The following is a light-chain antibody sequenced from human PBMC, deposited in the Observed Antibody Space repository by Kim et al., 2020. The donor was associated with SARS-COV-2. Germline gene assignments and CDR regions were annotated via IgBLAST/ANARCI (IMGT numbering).Light chain of an antibody. Sequence: DIQMTQSPSTLSASVGDRVTITCRASQSISGWLAWYQQKRGKAPNLLIYKASTLERGVPSRFSGSGSGTEFTLTISSLQPDDFATYYCQQYSGYSRTFGGGTKVDIK. J-gene: IGKJ4*01. CDR3: QQYSGYSRT. V-gene: IGKV1-5*03. CDR2: KAS. CDR1: QSISGW.